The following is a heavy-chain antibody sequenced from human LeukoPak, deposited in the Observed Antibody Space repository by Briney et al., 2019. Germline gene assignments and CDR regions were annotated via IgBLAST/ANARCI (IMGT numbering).Heavy chain of an antibody. J-gene: IGHJ4*02. V-gene: IGHV3-66*01. Sequence: GGSLRLSCAASGFTVSSNYMSWVRQAPGKGLEWVSVIYSGGSTYYADSVKGRFTISRDNSKNTLYLQMNSLRAEDTAVYYCAKESASGWYGYWGQGTLVTVSS. CDR3: AKESASGWYGY. D-gene: IGHD6-19*01. CDR1: GFTVSSNY. CDR2: IYSGGST.